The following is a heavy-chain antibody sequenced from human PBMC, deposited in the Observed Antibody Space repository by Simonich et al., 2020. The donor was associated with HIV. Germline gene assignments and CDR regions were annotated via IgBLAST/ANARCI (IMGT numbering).Heavy chain of an antibody. J-gene: IGHJ4*02. CDR1: GGSFSGYY. V-gene: IGHV4-34*01. D-gene: IGHD2-15*01. CDR2: INHSGIT. CDR3: ARHVAGADIDY. Sequence: QVQLQQWGAGQLKPAETLSLTCAVYGGSFSGYYWSWIRQPPGKGLEWIGEINHSGITNNNPSLKSRIAMSRDTSKNQSSLKLSSVTAADTAVYYCARHVAGADIDYWGQGTLVTVSS.